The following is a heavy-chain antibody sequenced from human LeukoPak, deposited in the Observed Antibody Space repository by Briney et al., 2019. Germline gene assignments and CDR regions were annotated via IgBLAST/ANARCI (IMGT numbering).Heavy chain of an antibody. J-gene: IGHJ4*02. CDR3: ATGPGGKDDY. V-gene: IGHV1-24*01. CDR2: FDPEDGET. Sequence: WASVKVSCKVSGYTLTELSMHWVRQAPGKGLEWMGGFDPEDGETIYAQKFQGRVTMTEDTSTDTAYMEPSSLRSEDTAVYYCATGPGGKDDYWGQGTLVTVSS. D-gene: IGHD3-16*01. CDR1: GYTLTELS.